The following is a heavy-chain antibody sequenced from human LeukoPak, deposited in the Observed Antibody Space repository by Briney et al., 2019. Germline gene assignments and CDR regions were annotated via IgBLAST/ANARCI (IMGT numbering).Heavy chain of an antibody. CDR1: GFIVSNNY. D-gene: IGHD3-22*01. Sequence: GGSLRLSCAASGFIVSNNYMNWVRQAPGKGLEWLSIIYSGGGTYYADSVKGRFTISRDNSKNTLYLQMNSLRADDTAVYYCARGCYYERSGYCPFDYWGPGTLVTVSS. CDR2: IYSGGGT. J-gene: IGHJ4*02. CDR3: ARGCYYERSGYCPFDY. V-gene: IGHV3-53*01.